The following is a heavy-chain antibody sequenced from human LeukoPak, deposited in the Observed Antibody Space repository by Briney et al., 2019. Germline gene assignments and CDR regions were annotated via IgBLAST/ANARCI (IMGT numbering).Heavy chain of an antibody. D-gene: IGHD6-6*01. CDR1: GFTFSSYA. J-gene: IGHJ3*02. V-gene: IGHV3-30-3*01. CDR3: AKDRSSVYDAFDI. Sequence: QPRGSLRLSCAASGFTFSSYAMHWVRQAPGKGLEWVAVISYDGSNKYYADSVKGRFTISRDNSKNTLYLQMNSLRAEDTAVYYCAKDRSSVYDAFDIWGQGTMVTVSS. CDR2: ISYDGSNK.